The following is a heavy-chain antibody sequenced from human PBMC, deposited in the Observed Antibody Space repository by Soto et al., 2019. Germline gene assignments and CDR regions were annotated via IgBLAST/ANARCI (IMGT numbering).Heavy chain of an antibody. V-gene: IGHV3-23*01. D-gene: IGHD6-19*01. CDR2: ISGSGGST. CDR1: GFTFSSYA. CDR3: AKDPYSFSGWTDKDYYYYYGMDV. J-gene: IGHJ6*02. Sequence: GGSLRLSCAASGFTFSSYAMSWVRQAPGKGLEWVSAISGSGGSTYYADSVKGRFTISRDNSKNTLYLQMNSLRAEDTAVYYCAKDPYSFSGWTDKDYYYYYGMDVWGQGTTVTVSS.